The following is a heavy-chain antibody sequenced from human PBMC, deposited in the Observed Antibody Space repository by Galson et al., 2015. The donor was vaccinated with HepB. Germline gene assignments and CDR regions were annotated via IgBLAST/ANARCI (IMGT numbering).Heavy chain of an antibody. Sequence: SLRLSCAASGFTFSSYWMHWVRQAPGKGLVWVSRIHTDGSSTTYADSVKGRFTISRDNAKNTLYLQMNSLRAEDTAVYYCARLWRYYSGDRNYYYFDYWGQGTLVTVSS. D-gene: IGHD2-15*01. V-gene: IGHV3-74*01. CDR3: ARLWRYYSGDRNYYYFDY. J-gene: IGHJ4*02. CDR2: IHTDGSST. CDR1: GFTFSSYW.